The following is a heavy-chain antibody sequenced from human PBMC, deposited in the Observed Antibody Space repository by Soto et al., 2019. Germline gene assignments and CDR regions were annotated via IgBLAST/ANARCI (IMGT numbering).Heavy chain of an antibody. Sequence: GAPVKVSCKASGGTFSSYAISWVRQAPGQGLEWMGGIIPIFGTANYAQKFQGRVTITADESTSTAYMKLSSLRSEDTAVYYCARETLGGFTLAPSFDYWGQGTLVTVSS. CDR1: GGTFSSYA. CDR3: ARETLGGFTLAPSFDY. D-gene: IGHD1-26*01. J-gene: IGHJ4*02. CDR2: IIPIFGTA. V-gene: IGHV1-69*13.